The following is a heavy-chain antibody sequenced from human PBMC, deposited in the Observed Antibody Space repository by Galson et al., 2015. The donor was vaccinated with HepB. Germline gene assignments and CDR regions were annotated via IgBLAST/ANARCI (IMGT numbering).Heavy chain of an antibody. J-gene: IGHJ6*02. Sequence: LRLSCAASGFTFSSYSMNWVRQAPGKGLEWVSYISSSSSTIYYADSVKGRFTTSRDNAKNSLYLQLNSLRDEDTAVFCCARAHFPLAATLYGMDVWGQGTTVTVSS. CDR3: ARAHFPLAATLYGMDV. D-gene: IGHD6-25*01. CDR1: GFTFSSYS. V-gene: IGHV3-48*02. CDR2: ISSSSSTI.